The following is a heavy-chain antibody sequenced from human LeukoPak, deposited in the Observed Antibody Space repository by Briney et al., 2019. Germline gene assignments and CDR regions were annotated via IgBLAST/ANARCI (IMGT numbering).Heavy chain of an antibody. CDR3: AKARCSSGSCYSFDY. D-gene: IGHD3-22*01. J-gene: IGHJ4*02. CDR2: ISSSSSFI. V-gene: IGHV3-21*01. Sequence: GGSLRLSCAASGSTFSIYSMNWVRQAPGKGLEWVSSISSSSSFIYYADSVKGRFTISRDNAKNSLYLQMNSLRAEDTAVYYCAKARCSSGSCYSFDYWGQETLVTVSS. CDR1: GSTFSIYS.